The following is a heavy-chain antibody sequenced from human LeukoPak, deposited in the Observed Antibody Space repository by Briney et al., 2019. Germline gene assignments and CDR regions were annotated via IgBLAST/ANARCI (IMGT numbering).Heavy chain of an antibody. J-gene: IGHJ4*02. CDR3: ARGSLYVDTAMADFDY. Sequence: SETLSLTCTVSGGSISSSSYYWGWIRQPPGKGLEWIGSIYYSGSTYYNPSLKSRVTISVDTSKNQFSLKLSSVTAADTAVYYCARGSLYVDTAMADFDYWGQGTLVTVSS. CDR1: GGSISSSSYY. D-gene: IGHD5-18*01. V-gene: IGHV4-39*01. CDR2: IYYSGST.